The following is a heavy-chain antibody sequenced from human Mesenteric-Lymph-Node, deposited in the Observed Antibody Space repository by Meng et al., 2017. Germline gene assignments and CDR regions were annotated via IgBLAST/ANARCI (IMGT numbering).Heavy chain of an antibody. D-gene: IGHD3-3*01. CDR1: GYSISRGYY. CDR2: IYHSGST. J-gene: IGHJ4*02. V-gene: IGHV4-38-2*02. CDR3: ARVGDYDLLSGYPIDY. Sequence: GSLRLSCNVSGYSISRGYYWGWIRQPPGKGLEWIGSIYHSGSTYYNPSLQSRVTISVDTSKNQFSLKLSSVTASDTAVFYCARVGDYDLLSGYPIDYWGQGTLVTVSS.